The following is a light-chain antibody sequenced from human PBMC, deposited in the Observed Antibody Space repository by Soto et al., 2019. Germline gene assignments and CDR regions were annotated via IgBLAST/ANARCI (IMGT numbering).Light chain of an antibody. V-gene: IGKV1-39*01. J-gene: IGKJ1*01. CDR2: AAS. CDR3: QQSYSTPWT. CDR1: QGISTY. Sequence: DIQMTQSPSSLSESAGDRVTITCRASQGISTYLNWYQQKSDKAPKLLIYAASSLQSGVPSRFSGSGSGTDYTLTINRLQPEDFATYYCQQSYSTPWTFGQGTKVDIK.